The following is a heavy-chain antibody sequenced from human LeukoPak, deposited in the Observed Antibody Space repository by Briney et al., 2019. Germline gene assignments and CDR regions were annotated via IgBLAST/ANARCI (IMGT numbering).Heavy chain of an antibody. CDR3: ARLDAAAGTFYYYYGMDV. D-gene: IGHD6-13*01. V-gene: IGHV5-51*01. CDR2: IYPGDSDT. J-gene: IGHJ6*02. Sequence: GESLKISCKGSGYSFTSYWIGWVRQMPGKGLEWMGIIYPGDSDTRYSPSFQGQVTISADKSISTAYLQWSSLKASDTAMYHCARLDAAAGTFYYYYGMDVWGQGTTVTVSS. CDR1: GYSFTSYW.